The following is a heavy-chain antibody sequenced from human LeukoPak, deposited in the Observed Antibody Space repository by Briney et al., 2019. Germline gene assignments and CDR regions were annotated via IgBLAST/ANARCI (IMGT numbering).Heavy chain of an antibody. V-gene: IGHV5-51*01. J-gene: IGHJ4*02. Sequence: GESLKISCKGSGYSFTSYWIGWVRQLPGKGLEWMGIIYPGDSDTRYSPSFQGQVTISADKSISTAYLQWSSLKASDTAMYYCARRRGDYYDSSGTIDYWGQGTLVTVSS. CDR3: ARRRGDYYDSSGTIDY. D-gene: IGHD3-22*01. CDR2: IYPGDSDT. CDR1: GYSFTSYW.